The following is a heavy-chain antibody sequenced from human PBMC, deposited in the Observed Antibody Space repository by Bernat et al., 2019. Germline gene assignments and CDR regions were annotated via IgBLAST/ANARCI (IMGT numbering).Heavy chain of an antibody. V-gene: IGHV3-48*02. CDR2: LSSSSSTI. D-gene: IGHD3-3*01. CDR1: GFTFSSYS. J-gene: IGHJ6*03. CDR3: ARGGGGITIFGVVIEAANYYYMDV. Sequence: EVQLVESGGGLVQPGGSLRLSCAASGFTFSSYSMNWVRQAPGKGLEWVLYLSSSSSTIYYADSVKGRFTLSRDNAKNSLYLQMNSLRDEDTAVYYWARGGGGITIFGVVIEAANYYYMDVWGKGTTVTVSS.